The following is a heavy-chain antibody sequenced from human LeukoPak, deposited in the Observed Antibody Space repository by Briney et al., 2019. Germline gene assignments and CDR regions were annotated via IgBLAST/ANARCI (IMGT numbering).Heavy chain of an antibody. CDR3: ARAGLSDYPTGAFDI. CDR1: GGSISSYY. Sequence: SETLSLTCTVSGGSISSYYWSWIRQPPGKGLEWIVYIYYSGSTNYNPSLKSRVTISVDTSKNQFSLKLSSVTAADTAVYYCARAGLSDYPTGAFDIWGQGTMVTVSS. CDR2: IYYSGST. D-gene: IGHD1-26*01. J-gene: IGHJ3*02. V-gene: IGHV4-59*01.